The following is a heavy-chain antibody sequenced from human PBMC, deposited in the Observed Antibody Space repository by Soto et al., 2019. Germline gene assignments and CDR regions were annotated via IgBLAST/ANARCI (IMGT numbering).Heavy chain of an antibody. J-gene: IGHJ3*02. V-gene: IGHV4-34*01. CDR1: GGSFSGYY. Sequence: QVQLQQWGAGLLKPSETLSLTCAVYGGSFSGYYWSWIRQPPGKGLEWIGEINHSGSTNYNPSLKGRVTISVDTSKNQFSLKLSSVTAADTAVYYCARGYSGYEYAFDIWGQGTMVTVSS. D-gene: IGHD5-12*01. CDR2: INHSGST. CDR3: ARGYSGYEYAFDI.